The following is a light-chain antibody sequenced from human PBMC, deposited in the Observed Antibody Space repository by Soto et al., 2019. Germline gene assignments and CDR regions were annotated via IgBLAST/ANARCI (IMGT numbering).Light chain of an antibody. CDR1: SSDVGNYDR. CDR2: EVS. J-gene: IGLJ1*01. CDR3: GSYTTSTARFV. V-gene: IGLV2-18*02. Sequence: QSALTQPPSVSGSPGQSVTIPCTGTSSDVGNYDRVSWYHQAPGTAPKLMIYEVSNRPSGVPDRFSGSKSGNTASLSISGLQAEEEGDYYCGSYTTSTARFVFGTGTKLTVL.